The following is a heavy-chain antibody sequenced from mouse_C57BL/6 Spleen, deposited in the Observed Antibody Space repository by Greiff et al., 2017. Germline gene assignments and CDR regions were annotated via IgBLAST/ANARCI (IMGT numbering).Heavy chain of an antibody. J-gene: IGHJ4*01. Sequence: LQQPGAELVKPGASVKLSCKASGYTFTSYWMQWVKQRPGQGLEWIGEIDPSDSYTNYNQKFKGKATLTVDTSSSTAYMQLSSLTSEDSAVYYCARKRLGYAMDYWGQGTSVTVSS. V-gene: IGHV1-50*01. CDR3: ARKRLGYAMDY. CDR1: GYTFTSYW. D-gene: IGHD2-13*01. CDR2: IDPSDSYT.